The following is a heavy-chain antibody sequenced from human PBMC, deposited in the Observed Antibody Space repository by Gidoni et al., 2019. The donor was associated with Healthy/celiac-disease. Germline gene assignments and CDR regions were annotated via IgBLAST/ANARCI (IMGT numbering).Heavy chain of an antibody. CDR3: ARFLQDCTNGVCYSGMDV. CDR1: GFTFDDYG. D-gene: IGHD2-8*01. V-gene: IGHV3-20*01. Sequence: EVQLVESGGGLVRPGGSLRLSCAASGFTFDDYGLSWVRQAPGKGLEWVSGINWNGGSTGYADSVKGRFTISRDNAKNSLYLQMNSLRAEDTALYHCARFLQDCTNGVCYSGMDVWGQGTTVTVSS. J-gene: IGHJ6*02. CDR2: INWNGGST.